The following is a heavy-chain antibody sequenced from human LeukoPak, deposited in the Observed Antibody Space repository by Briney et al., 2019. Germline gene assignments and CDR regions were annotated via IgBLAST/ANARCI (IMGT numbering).Heavy chain of an antibody. CDR3: AREGIAAAGKGGFDY. V-gene: IGHV3-21*01. J-gene: IGHJ4*02. CDR1: GFTFNTYS. D-gene: IGHD6-13*01. Sequence: GGSLRLSCAASGFTFNTYSMNWIRQAPGKGLEWVSSISSGSSCIYYADSVKGRFTISRDNAKNSLYLQMNSLRAEDTAVYYCAREGIAAAGKGGFDYWGQGTLVTVSS. CDR2: ISSGSSCI.